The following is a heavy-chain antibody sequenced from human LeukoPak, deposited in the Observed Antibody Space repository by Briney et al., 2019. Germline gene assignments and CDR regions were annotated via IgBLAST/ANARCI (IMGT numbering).Heavy chain of an antibody. Sequence: ASVKVSCKASGYTFTSYDISWVRQAPGQGLEWMGWISAYNGNTNYAQKLQGRVTMTTDTSTSTAYMELSSLRSEDTAVYYCATVFSSTSSDYWGQGTLVTVSS. CDR2: ISAYNGNT. J-gene: IGHJ4*02. D-gene: IGHD2-2*01. CDR1: GYTFTSYD. CDR3: ATVFSSTSSDY. V-gene: IGHV1-18*01.